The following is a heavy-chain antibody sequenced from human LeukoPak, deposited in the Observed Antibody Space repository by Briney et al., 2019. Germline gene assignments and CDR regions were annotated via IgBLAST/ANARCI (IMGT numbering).Heavy chain of an antibody. Sequence: PGGSLRLSCAASGFTFSSYAMHWVRQAPGKGLEWVAVISYDGSNKYYADSVKGRFTISRDNSKNTLYLQMNSLRAEDTAVYYCARDKTGTTFPDYWGQGTLVTVSS. CDR3: ARDKTGTTFPDY. V-gene: IGHV3-30-3*01. D-gene: IGHD1-7*01. CDR2: ISYDGSNK. J-gene: IGHJ4*02. CDR1: GFTFSSYA.